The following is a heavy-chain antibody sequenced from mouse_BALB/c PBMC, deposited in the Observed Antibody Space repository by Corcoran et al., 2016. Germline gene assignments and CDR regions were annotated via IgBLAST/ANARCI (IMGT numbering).Heavy chain of an antibody. Sequence: QVQLQQSGPELVKPGASVKISCKASGYSFTSYYIHWVKQRPGQELEWIGWIFPGSGNTKYNEKFKGKATLTADTSSSTAYMQLSSLTSEDSAVYFCARWSYWYFDVWGAGTTVTDSS. J-gene: IGHJ1*01. CDR1: GYSFTSYY. CDR2: IFPGSGNT. CDR3: ARWSYWYFDV. V-gene: IGHV1-66*01.